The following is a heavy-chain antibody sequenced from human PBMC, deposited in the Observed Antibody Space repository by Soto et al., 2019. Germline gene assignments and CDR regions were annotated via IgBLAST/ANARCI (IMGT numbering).Heavy chain of an antibody. Sequence: SETLSLTCAVSGGSISSGGYYWSWIRQPPGKELEWIGYIYYSGSTNYNPSLKSRVTISVDTSKNQFSLKLSSVTAADTAVYYCARAAPYYYGSGSYYPIYYYYGMDVWGQGTTVTVSS. J-gene: IGHJ6*02. CDR2: IYYSGST. V-gene: IGHV4-61*08. D-gene: IGHD3-10*01. CDR3: ARAAPYYYGSGSYYPIYYYYGMDV. CDR1: GGSISSGGYY.